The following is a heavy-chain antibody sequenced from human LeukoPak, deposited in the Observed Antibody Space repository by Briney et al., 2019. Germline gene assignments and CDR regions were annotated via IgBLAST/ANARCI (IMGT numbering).Heavy chain of an antibody. CDR3: AKFAPGAFYYLYAMDV. CDR2: ISGTGGST. D-gene: IGHD3-3*02. CDR1: AFTFSDYA. V-gene: IGHV3-23*01. J-gene: IGHJ6*02. Sequence: GGSLRLSCAASAFTFSDYAMSWVRQAPGKGLEWVSGISGTGGSTYYADSVKGQFTISRDNSKNTLYLQMNSLRAEDTAVYYCAKFAPGAFYYLYAMDVWGQGTTVIVSS.